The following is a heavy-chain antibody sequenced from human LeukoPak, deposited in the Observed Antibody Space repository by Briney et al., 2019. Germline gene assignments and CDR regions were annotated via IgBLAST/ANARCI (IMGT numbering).Heavy chain of an antibody. V-gene: IGHV3-48*03. Sequence: GGSLRLSCAASGFTVSSYEMNWVRQAPEKGLEWVSYISSSGNTMYYADSVKGRFSISRDNAKNSLYLQMNSLRAEDTAVYYCARRYCSSTSCTLDHWGRGTLVTVSS. J-gene: IGHJ4*02. CDR3: ARRYCSSTSCTLDH. CDR1: GFTVSSYE. D-gene: IGHD2-2*01. CDR2: ISSSGNTM.